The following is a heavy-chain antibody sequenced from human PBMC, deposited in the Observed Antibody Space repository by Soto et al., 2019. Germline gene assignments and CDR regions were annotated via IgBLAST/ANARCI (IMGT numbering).Heavy chain of an antibody. CDR3: ARDLASGYDLNWFDP. D-gene: IGHD5-12*01. CDR2: IIPIFGTA. CDR1: GGTFSSYA. J-gene: IGHJ5*02. V-gene: IGHV1-69*12. Sequence: QVQLVQSGAEVKKPGSSVKVSCKASGGTFSSYAISWVRQAPGQGLEWMGGIIPIFGTANYAQKFQGRVTITAHEATSTAYIELSSLRSEDTAVYYCARDLASGYDLNWFDPWGQGTLVTVSS.